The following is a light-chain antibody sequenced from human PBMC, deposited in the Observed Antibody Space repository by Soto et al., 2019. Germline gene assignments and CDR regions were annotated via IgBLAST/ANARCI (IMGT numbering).Light chain of an antibody. CDR3: SSYSTTYTVI. Sequence: HSALTQPASMSGSPGQSITISCTGTSSDVGGYNYVSWYQQHPDRAPKLIIYEVSNRPSGVSIRFSGSKSANTASLTISGLQAEDEGDYYCSSYSTTYTVIFGGGTKLTVL. V-gene: IGLV2-14*01. CDR1: SSDVGGYNY. J-gene: IGLJ2*01. CDR2: EVS.